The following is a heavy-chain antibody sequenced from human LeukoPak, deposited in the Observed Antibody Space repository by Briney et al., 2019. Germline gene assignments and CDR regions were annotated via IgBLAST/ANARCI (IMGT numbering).Heavy chain of an antibody. J-gene: IGHJ4*02. CDR1: GYRFTNYW. V-gene: IGHV5-51*01. CDR2: IYPGASYDT. Sequence: GESLKISCKGSGYRFTNYWIGWVRQMPGKGLEWMGIIYPGASYDTRYSPSFQGQVTFSADKSVNTAYLQWTSLKASDTAMYYCARFSGSGWSIYYFDYWGQGTLVTVSS. CDR3: ARFSGSGWSIYYFDY. D-gene: IGHD6-19*01.